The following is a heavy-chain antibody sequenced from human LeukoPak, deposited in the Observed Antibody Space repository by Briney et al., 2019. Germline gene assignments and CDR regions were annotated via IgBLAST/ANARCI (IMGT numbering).Heavy chain of an antibody. Sequence: SETLSLTCTVSGGSISSYYWSWIRQPPGKGLDWIGYIFYSGSTNYNPSLKSRVTISVDTSKNQFSLKLSSVTAADTAVYYCARRPRHIVVVPAAIDYWGQGTLVTVSS. D-gene: IGHD2-2*01. CDR1: GGSISSYY. CDR2: IFYSGST. CDR3: ARRPRHIVVVPAAIDY. J-gene: IGHJ4*02. V-gene: IGHV4-59*08.